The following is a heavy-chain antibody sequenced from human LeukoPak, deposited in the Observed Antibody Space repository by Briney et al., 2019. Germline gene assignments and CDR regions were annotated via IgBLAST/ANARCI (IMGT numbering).Heavy chain of an antibody. CDR2: ISGSGGST. D-gene: IGHD3-10*01. CDR3: AKSGGGSGSSSYYYYYYMDV. Sequence: PGGSLRLSCAASGFTFSSYAMSWVRQAPGKGLEWVSAISGSGGSTYYADSVKGRFTISRDNSKNTLYLQMNSLRAEDTAVYYCAKSGGGSGSSSYYYYYYMDVWGKGTTVTVSS. J-gene: IGHJ6*03. V-gene: IGHV3-23*01. CDR1: GFTFSSYA.